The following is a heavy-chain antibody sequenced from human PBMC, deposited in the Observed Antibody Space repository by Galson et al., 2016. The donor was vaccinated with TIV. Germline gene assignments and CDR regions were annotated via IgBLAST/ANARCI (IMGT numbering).Heavy chain of an antibody. CDR3: ARRTHYDSSGYSDAFDI. D-gene: IGHD3-22*01. V-gene: IGHV4-39*01. Sequence: ETLSLTCTVSGGSINSDLYYWAWIRQPPGKGLEWIATIYYTGSTYYNPSLKSRVSISMDTPRNQFSLKLSSVTAADTAVYYCARRTHYDSSGYSDAFDIWGQGTMVPVSS. CDR2: IYYTGST. J-gene: IGHJ3*02. CDR1: GGSINSDLYY.